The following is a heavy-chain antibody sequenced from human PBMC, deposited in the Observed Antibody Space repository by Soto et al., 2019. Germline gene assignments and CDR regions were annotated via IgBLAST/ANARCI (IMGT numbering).Heavy chain of an antibody. CDR2: IIPILGIA. V-gene: IGHV1-69*02. Sequence: ASVKGSCKASGRTFSSYTISWVRQAPGQGLEWMGRIIPILGIANYAQKFQGRVTITADKSTSTAYMELSSLRSEDTAVYYCVRGGGTLYYYYYMDVCGKGTPVTLSS. J-gene: IGHJ6*03. CDR1: GRTFSSYT. D-gene: IGHD2-15*01. CDR3: VRGGGTLYYYYYMDV.